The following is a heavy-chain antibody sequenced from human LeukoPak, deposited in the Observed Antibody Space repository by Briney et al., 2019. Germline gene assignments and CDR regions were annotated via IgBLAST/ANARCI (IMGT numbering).Heavy chain of an antibody. J-gene: IGHJ4*02. CDR2: IKQDGSEK. CDR1: GFTFSRYW. V-gene: IGHV3-7*02. D-gene: IGHD6-19*01. CDR3: ARPGIAVAGEFFDY. Sequence: SGGSLRLSCAASGFTFSRYWMSWVRQAPGKGLEWVATIKQDGSEKYYVDSVKGRFTISRDNAKNSLYLQMNSLRAEDTAVYYCARPGIAVAGEFFDYWGQGTLVTVSS.